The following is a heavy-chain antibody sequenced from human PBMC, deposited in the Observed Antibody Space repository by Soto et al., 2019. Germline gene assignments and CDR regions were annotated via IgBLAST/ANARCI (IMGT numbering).Heavy chain of an antibody. CDR1: GGSISSSSYY. J-gene: IGHJ6*03. CDR2: FYYSGST. D-gene: IGHD5-12*01. Sequence: QLQLEESGPGLVKPSETLSLTCTVSGGSISSSSYYWGWIRQSPGKGLEWIGSFYYSGSTYYSPSLKSRVPVSGDTSKKQISLRLSSVTAADTAVYYCARISVASRYMDVWGKGEHGHRLL. V-gene: IGHV4-39*01. CDR3: ARISVASRYMDV.